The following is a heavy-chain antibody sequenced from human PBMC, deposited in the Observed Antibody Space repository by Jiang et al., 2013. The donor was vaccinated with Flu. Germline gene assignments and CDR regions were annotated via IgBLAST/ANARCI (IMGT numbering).Heavy chain of an antibody. CDR3: ATLRGSSYDTYLADY. J-gene: IGHJ4*02. CDR1: GFTFNYYA. CDR2: IRFDGSEA. Sequence: VQLLESGGGVVQPGGSLRLSCAASGFTFNYYAMYWVRQAPGKGLEWVASIRFDGSEAYYGESVKGRFTISRDNSKNTLYLHMNSLTTEDTSVYYCATLRGSSYDTYLADYWGQGIRGHRLL. D-gene: IGHD3-9*01. V-gene: IGHV3-30*02.